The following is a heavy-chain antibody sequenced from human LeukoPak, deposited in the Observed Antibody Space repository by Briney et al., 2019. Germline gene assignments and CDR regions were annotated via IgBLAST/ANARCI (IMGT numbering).Heavy chain of an antibody. J-gene: IGHJ3*02. CDR2: INPNSGGT. Sequence: ASVKVSCKTSGYTFTGYYMHWVRQAPGQGLEWMGWINPNSGGTNYQGRVTMTRDTSISTAYMELSRLRSDDTAVYYCARGGATDPINDAFDIWGQGTMVTVSS. CDR1: GYTFTGYY. V-gene: IGHV1-2*02. D-gene: IGHD1-26*01. CDR3: ARGGATDPINDAFDI.